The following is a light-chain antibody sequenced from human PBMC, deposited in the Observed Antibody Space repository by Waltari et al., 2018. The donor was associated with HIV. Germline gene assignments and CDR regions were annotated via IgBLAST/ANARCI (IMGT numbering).Light chain of an antibody. Sequence: QAVLTQTPSASASPGQKITISCSGSDSNVGSHSVYWYHQFPGRDPKRLLYKNKQRSSGVPDRFSGAKSGTSASLTISGLRSEDEGTYFCGAWDDNLRGLFGAGTKLTVL. J-gene: IGLJ2*01. CDR1: DSNVGSHS. V-gene: IGLV1-47*01. CDR3: GAWDDNLRGL. CDR2: KNK.